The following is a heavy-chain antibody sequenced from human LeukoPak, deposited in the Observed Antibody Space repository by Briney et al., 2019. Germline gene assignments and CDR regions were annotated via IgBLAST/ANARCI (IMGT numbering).Heavy chain of an antibody. V-gene: IGHV1-18*01. CDR1: GYTFTSCG. Sequence: ASVKVSCKASGYTFTSCGISWVRQAPGQGLEWMGWISAYNGNTNYAQKLQGRVTMTTDTSTSTAYMELRSLRSDDTAVYYCARGGVTYYDILTGYYGVDYWGQGTLVTVSS. CDR3: ARGGVTYYDILTGYYGVDY. J-gene: IGHJ4*02. D-gene: IGHD3-9*01. CDR2: ISAYNGNT.